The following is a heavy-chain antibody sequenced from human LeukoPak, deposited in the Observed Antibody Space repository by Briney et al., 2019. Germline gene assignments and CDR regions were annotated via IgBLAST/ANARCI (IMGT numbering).Heavy chain of an antibody. V-gene: IGHV3-30*02. CDR3: AKDGRRYRFDY. J-gene: IGHJ4*02. CDR2: IRNDETEI. CDR1: GFPFNTYN. D-gene: IGHD3-16*02. Sequence: GGSLRLSCAAPGFPFNTYNLHWIRQAPGRELEWVSFIRNDETEIHYADFAKGRFTISRDKSKNSLYLQMNSLRPGDTALYYCAKDGRRYRFDYWGQGTMVTVSS.